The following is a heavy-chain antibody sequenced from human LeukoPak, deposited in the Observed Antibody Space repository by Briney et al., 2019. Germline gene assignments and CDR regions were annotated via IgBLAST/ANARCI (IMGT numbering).Heavy chain of an antibody. CDR3: ARDGAHVVPAAEYYFDY. CDR1: GGSISRDY. J-gene: IGHJ4*02. CDR2: IYYTGST. D-gene: IGHD2-2*01. V-gene: IGHV4-59*01. Sequence: PSETLSLTCTVSGGSISRDYWSWIRQPPGKGLEWIGYIYYTGSTNYNPSLKSRVTISVDTSKNQFSLKLSSVTAADTAVYYCARDGAHVVPAAEYYFDYWGQGTLVTVSS.